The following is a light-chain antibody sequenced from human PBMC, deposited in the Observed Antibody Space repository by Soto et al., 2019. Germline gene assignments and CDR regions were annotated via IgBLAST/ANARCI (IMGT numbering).Light chain of an antibody. CDR3: QHYGSSPT. CDR2: GAS. CDR1: QSVISSF. Sequence: EIVLTQSPGTLSSSPGERATLSCRASQSVISSFLAWYQQRPGRTPRLLIYGASNRATGIPDRFSGSGSGTDFTLTISRLEPEDFAVYYCQHYGSSPTFGQGTKVEMK. V-gene: IGKV3-20*01. J-gene: IGKJ1*01.